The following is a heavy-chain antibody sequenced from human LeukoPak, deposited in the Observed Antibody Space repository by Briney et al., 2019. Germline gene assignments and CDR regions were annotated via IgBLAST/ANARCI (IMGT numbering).Heavy chain of an antibody. J-gene: IGHJ5*02. Sequence: SETLSLTCGVSGYSISSGYYWGWIRQPPGKGLEWIGSIYHSGSTYYNPSLKSRVTISVDTSKNQFSLKLSSVTAADTAVYYCARETDGDSSGLTAGYWFDPWGQGTLVTVSS. CDR3: ARETDGDSSGLTAGYWFDP. V-gene: IGHV4-38-2*01. CDR1: GYSISSGYY. CDR2: IYHSGST. D-gene: IGHD3-22*01.